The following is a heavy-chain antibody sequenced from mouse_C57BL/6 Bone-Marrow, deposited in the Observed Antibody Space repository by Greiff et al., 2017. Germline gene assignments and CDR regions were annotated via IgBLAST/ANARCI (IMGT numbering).Heavy chain of an antibody. CDR1: GYSITSGYY. V-gene: IGHV3-6*01. J-gene: IGHJ4*01. Sequence: EVKLQESGPGLVKPSPSLSLTCSVTGYSITSGYYWNWIRQFPGNKLEWMGYISYDGSNNYNPSLKNRISITRDTSKNQFFLKLNSVTTEDTATYYCARGYYGSTYCWGQGTSVTVSS. CDR2: ISYDGSN. D-gene: IGHD1-1*01. CDR3: ARGYYGSTYC.